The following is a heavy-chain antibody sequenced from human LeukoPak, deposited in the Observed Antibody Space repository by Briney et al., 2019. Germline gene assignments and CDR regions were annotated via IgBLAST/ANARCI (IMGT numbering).Heavy chain of an antibody. CDR2: MNPNSGNT. Sequence: ASVKVSCKASGYTFTSYDINWVRQATGQGLEWMGWMNPNSGNTGYAQKFQGRVTITRNTSISTAYMELSSLRSEDTAVYYCARGGSSWYRRAEYFQHWGQGTLVTVSS. D-gene: IGHD6-13*01. V-gene: IGHV1-8*03. J-gene: IGHJ1*01. CDR3: ARGGSSWYRRAEYFQH. CDR1: GYTFTSYD.